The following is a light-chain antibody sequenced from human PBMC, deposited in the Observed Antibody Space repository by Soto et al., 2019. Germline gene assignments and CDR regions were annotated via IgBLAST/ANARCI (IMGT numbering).Light chain of an antibody. V-gene: IGLV2-14*01. CDR1: SSDVGGYNF. J-gene: IGLJ1*01. CDR3: SSYTSISIYV. CDR2: DVR. Sequence: QSVLTQPASVSGSPGQSITISCTGTSSDVGGYNFVSWYQQHPGKAPKLMIYDVRNRPSGVSNRFSGSKSVNTASLTISGLQAEDEAGYYCSSYTSISIYVFGTGTKVTVL.